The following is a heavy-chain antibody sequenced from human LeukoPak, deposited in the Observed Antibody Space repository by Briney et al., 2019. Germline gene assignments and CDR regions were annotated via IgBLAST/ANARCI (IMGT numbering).Heavy chain of an antibody. CDR1: GASISTYY. CDR3: ARLQPNSGEWAFDI. D-gene: IGHD1-1*01. CDR2: LFSRGSP. J-gene: IGHJ3*02. Sequence: PSETLSLTCTVSGASISTYYWSWIRQSPGKGLEWIGYLFSRGSPNYIPSLKRRVTISVDTSKNHFSLTLSSVTAADTAVYYCARLQPNSGEWAFDIWGQGTMVTVSS. V-gene: IGHV4-59*01.